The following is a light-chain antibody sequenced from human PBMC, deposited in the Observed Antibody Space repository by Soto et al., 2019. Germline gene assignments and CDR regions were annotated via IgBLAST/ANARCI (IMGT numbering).Light chain of an antibody. CDR1: SFNIGAGFD. Sequence: SVLTQPPSVSGAPGQRVTISCTGSSFNIGAGFDVHWYQQLPGTAPKLLIYANSNRPSGVPDRFSGSKSGTSASLAITGLQAEDEADYYCQSYDSSLRGVFGGGTQLTVL. V-gene: IGLV1-40*01. CDR3: QSYDSSLRGV. J-gene: IGLJ2*01. CDR2: ANS.